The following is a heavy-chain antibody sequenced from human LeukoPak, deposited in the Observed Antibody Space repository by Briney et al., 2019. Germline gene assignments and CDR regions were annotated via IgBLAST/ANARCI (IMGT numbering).Heavy chain of an antibody. D-gene: IGHD6-19*01. V-gene: IGHV3-23*01. CDR2: ISGSGGST. Sequence: SGGSLRLSCAASGFTFSSYAMSWVRQAPGKGLEWVSGISGSGGSTYYADSVKGRFTISRDNSKNTLYLQMISLRAEDTAVYYCARGHSGWYDYWGQGTLVTVSS. J-gene: IGHJ4*02. CDR1: GFTFSSYA. CDR3: ARGHSGWYDY.